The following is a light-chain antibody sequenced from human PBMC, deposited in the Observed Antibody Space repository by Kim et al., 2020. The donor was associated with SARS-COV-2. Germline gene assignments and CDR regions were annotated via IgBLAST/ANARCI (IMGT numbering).Light chain of an antibody. CDR1: QGISTA. Sequence: AIQLTQSQSSLSASVGDRVTITCRASQGISTALAWYQKKPGKAPKLLIYDASSSESGVPSRFSGSGSGTDFTLTISSLQPEDFGTYFCQQFNNLITFGQGTRLEIK. CDR3: QQFNNLIT. V-gene: IGKV1D-13*01. J-gene: IGKJ5*01. CDR2: DAS.